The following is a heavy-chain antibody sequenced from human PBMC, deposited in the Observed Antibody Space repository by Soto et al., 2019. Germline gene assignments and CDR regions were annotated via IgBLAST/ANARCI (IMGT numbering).Heavy chain of an antibody. CDR2: ISYDGSNK. CDR1: GFTFSSYA. V-gene: IGHV3-30-3*01. Sequence: QVQLVESGGGVVQPGRSLRLSCAASGFTFSSYAMHWVRQAPGKGLEWVAVISYDGSNKYYADSVKGRFTISRDNSKNTLYLQMNSLRAEDTAVYYCARDSITEAAVAATGGMDVWGQGTTVTVSS. D-gene: IGHD6-19*01. J-gene: IGHJ6*02. CDR3: ARDSITEAAVAATGGMDV.